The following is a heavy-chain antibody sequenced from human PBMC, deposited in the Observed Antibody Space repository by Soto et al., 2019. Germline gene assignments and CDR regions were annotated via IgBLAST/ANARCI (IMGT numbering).Heavy chain of an antibody. V-gene: IGHV4-39*01. J-gene: IGHJ6*02. CDR2: IYYGGTI. CDR1: GDSISGSSYY. D-gene: IGHD2-15*01. CDR3: ARHVQGRTGFHKAATSVWGVDV. Sequence: SETLSLTCIVSGDSISGSSYYWGWIRQPPGKGLEWIGNIYYGGTIYYNPSLKSRVTISVDTSKNQFSLEVTSVTAADTAVYYCARHVQGRTGFHKAATSVWGVDVWGQGTTVTVSS.